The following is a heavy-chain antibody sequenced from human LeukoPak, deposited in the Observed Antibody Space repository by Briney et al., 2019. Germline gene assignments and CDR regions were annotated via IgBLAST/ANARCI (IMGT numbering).Heavy chain of an antibody. CDR1: GGSISSYY. CDR2: IYSSGST. CDR3: ARGAYGSGSTNWFDP. J-gene: IGHJ5*02. Sequence: SETLSLTCTVSGGSISSYYWSWIRQPAGKGLEWIGRIYSSGSTDYNSSLKSRVTMSVDTSKNQFSLKLSSVTAADTAVYYCARGAYGSGSTNWFDPWGQGTLVTVSS. D-gene: IGHD3-10*01. V-gene: IGHV4-4*07.